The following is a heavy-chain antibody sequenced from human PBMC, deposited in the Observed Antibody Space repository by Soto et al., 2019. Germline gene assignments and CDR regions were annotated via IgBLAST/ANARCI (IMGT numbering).Heavy chain of an antibody. D-gene: IGHD6-19*01. CDR1: GYTFTSYG. CDR2: ISAYNGNT. CDR3: ARDPSSAVAGRKDWFDP. V-gene: IGHV1-18*01. Sequence: QVQLVQSGAEVKKPGASVKVSCKASGYTFTSYGISWVRQAPGQGLEWMGWISAYNGNTNYAQKLQGRVTMTTDTSTSTAYMELRSLSSDDTAVYYCARDPSSAVAGRKDWFDPWGQGTLVTVSS. J-gene: IGHJ5*02.